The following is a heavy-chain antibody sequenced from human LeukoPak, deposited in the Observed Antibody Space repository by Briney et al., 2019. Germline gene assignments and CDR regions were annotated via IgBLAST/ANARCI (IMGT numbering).Heavy chain of an antibody. CDR3: AGEDYFDSSGHASWRFDI. CDR1: GDSISSGDYY. D-gene: IGHD3-22*01. V-gene: IGHV4-61*08. J-gene: IGHJ3*02. CDR2: IYYSGNT. Sequence: KSSETLSLTCTVSGDSISSGDYYWTWIRQPPGKGLEWIGHIYYSGNTIYNPSLKSRVTISVDTSKNQFSLKLTSVTTADTAVYYCAGEDYFDSSGHASWRFDIWGQGTMVTVSS.